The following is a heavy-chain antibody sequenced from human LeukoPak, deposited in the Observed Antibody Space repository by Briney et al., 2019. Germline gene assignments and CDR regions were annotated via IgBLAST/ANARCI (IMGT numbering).Heavy chain of an antibody. V-gene: IGHV4-59*01. CDR2: IYYSGST. Sequence: PSETLSLTCTVSGGSISSYYWSWIRQPPGKGLEWIGYIYYSGSTNYNPSLKSRVTISVDTSKNQFSLKLSSVTAADTAVYYCARSPSKFGSGSSFDYWGQGTLVTVSS. D-gene: IGHD3-10*01. CDR3: ARSPSKFGSGSSFDY. J-gene: IGHJ4*02. CDR1: GGSISSYY.